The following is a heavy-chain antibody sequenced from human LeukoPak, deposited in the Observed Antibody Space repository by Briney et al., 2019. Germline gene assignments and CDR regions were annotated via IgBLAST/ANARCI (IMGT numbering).Heavy chain of an antibody. CDR2: IKQDGSEK. CDR1: GFLLRNYW. D-gene: IGHD5-24*01. Sequence: PGGSLRLSCAASGFLLRNYWMIWVRQAPAKGLAWVGNIKQDGSEKRYADSVRGRFSISRDNAQTSLYLQMNSLRAEDTGVYYCARASDPWLQLTWGQGTLVTVSS. V-gene: IGHV3-7*05. CDR3: ARASDPWLQLT. J-gene: IGHJ5*02.